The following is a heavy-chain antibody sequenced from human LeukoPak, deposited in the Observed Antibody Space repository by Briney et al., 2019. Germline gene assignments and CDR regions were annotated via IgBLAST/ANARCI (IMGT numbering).Heavy chain of an antibody. CDR2: IIPIFGTA. V-gene: IGHV1-69*13. CDR1: GGTFSSYA. D-gene: IGHD3-9*01. Sequence: ASVKVSCKASGGTFSSYAISWVRQAPGQGLEWMXGIIPIFGTANYAQKFQGRVTITADESTSTAYMELSSLRSEDTAVYYCARSSYYDILTGYYGGNFDYWGQGTLSPSPQ. CDR3: ARSSYYDILTGYYGGNFDY. J-gene: IGHJ4*02.